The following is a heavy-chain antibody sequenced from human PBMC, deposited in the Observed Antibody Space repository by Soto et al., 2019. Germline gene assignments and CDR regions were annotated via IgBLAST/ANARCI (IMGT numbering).Heavy chain of an antibody. V-gene: IGHV3-11*01. CDR1: GFTFSGYN. CDR2: ITSSGSNT. J-gene: IGHJ4*02. Sequence: LRLSCAASGFTFSGYNMSWIRQAPGKGLQWVSYITSSGSNTIDAESVKGQLTISKDNTMNLLYLQMKRLSAEDTAVYYCARRGTIPSAHHVDHWGQRTLVTV. CDR3: ARRGTIPSAHHVDH. D-gene: IGHD2-2*01.